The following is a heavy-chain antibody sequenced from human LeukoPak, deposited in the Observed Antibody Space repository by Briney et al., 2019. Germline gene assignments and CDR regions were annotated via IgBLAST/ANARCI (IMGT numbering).Heavy chain of an antibody. CDR2: INPITGGT. V-gene: IGHV1-2*02. J-gene: IGHJ4*02. Sequence: ASVKVSCKASGYSFTGYYMHWVRQAPGQGLEWMGWINPITGGTSYAQKLQGRVTMTRDTSISTACMELSRLRCDDTAVYFCARDSGDYVPFDYWGQGTLVTVSS. CDR3: ARDSGDYVPFDY. D-gene: IGHD4-17*01. CDR1: GYSFTGYY.